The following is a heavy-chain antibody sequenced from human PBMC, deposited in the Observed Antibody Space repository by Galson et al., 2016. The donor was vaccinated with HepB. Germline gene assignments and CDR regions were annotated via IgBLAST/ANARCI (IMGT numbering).Heavy chain of an antibody. V-gene: IGHV3-23*01. D-gene: IGHD6-19*01. Sequence: SLRLSCAASGFTVSSSAMSWVRQAPGKGLEWVSSIRVSGGSTFYADSVKGRFTISTGTSKSTLYLQMSSLRAEDTAVYYCAKCSVYSTGWCNSFDPWGQGTPVIVSS. J-gene: IGHJ5*02. CDR3: AKCSVYSTGWCNSFDP. CDR2: IRVSGGST. CDR1: GFTVSSSA.